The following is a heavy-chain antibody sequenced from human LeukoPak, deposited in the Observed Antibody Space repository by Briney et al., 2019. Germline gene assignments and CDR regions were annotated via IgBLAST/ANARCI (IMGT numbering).Heavy chain of an antibody. CDR1: GGSISSSSYY. CDR3: ARHFPIVDTAMEYNWFDP. D-gene: IGHD5-18*01. CDR2: IYYSGST. V-gene: IGHV4-39*01. Sequence: SETLSLTCTVSGGSISSSSYYWGWIRQPPGKGLEWIGSIYYSGSTYYNPSLKSRVTISVDTSKNQFSLKLSSVTAADTAVYYCARHFPIVDTAMEYNWFDPWGQGTLVTVSS. J-gene: IGHJ5*02.